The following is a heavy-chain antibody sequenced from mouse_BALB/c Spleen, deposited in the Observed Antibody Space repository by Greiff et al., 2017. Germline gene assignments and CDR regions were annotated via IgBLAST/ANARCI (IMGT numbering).Heavy chain of an antibody. CDR2: IYPGDGDT. CDR1: GYAFSSYW. D-gene: IGHD1-2*01. J-gene: IGHJ3*01. V-gene: IGHV1-80*01. CDR3: ARSLYGPWFAY. Sequence: VQLKESGAELVRPGSSVKISCKASGYAFSSYWMNWVKQRPGQGLEWIGQIYPGDGDTNYNGKFKGKATLTADKSSSTAYMQLSSLTSEDSAVYFCARSLYGPWFAYWGQGTLVTVSA.